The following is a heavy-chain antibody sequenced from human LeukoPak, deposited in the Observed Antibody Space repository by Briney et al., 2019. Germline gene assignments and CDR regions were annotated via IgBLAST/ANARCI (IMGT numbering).Heavy chain of an antibody. D-gene: IGHD6-19*01. V-gene: IGHV1-69*13. CDR3: ARDPSDVAADDY. Sequence: SVKVSCKASGGTFSSYAISWVRQAPGQGLEWMGGIIPIFGTANYAQKFQGRVTITADESTSTAYMELSSLRSEDTAVYYCARDPSDVAADDYWGQGTLVTVSS. CDR1: GGTFSSYA. CDR2: IIPIFGTA. J-gene: IGHJ4*02.